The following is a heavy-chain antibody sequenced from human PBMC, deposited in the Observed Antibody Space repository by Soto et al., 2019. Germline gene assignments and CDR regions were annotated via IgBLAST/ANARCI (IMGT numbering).Heavy chain of an antibody. J-gene: IGHJ4*02. D-gene: IGHD1-26*01. V-gene: IGHV3-7*04. CDR2: IKPDGSEE. CDR3: ARDTGRFYIGY. CDR1: GFTFTSYW. Sequence: EVQLVESGGALVQPGGSLRLSCAASGFTFTSYWMTWVRQTPGKGLEWVANIKPDGSEEYYVDSVKGRFTISRDNAKNSLYLQMSSLRAEDTAIYYCARDTGRFYIGYWGQGTLVTVSS.